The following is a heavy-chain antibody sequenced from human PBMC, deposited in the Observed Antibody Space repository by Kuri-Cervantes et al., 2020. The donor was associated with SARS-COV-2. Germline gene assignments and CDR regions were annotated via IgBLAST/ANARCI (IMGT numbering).Heavy chain of an antibody. CDR3: ARDPSQSVGATFDY. J-gene: IGHJ4*02. D-gene: IGHD1-26*01. V-gene: IGHV1-2*02. Sequence: ASVKVSCKVSGYTFTGYYMHWVRQAPGQGLEWMGWINPNSGGTNYAQKFQGRVTMTRDTSISTAYMELSRLRSDDTAVYYCARDPSQSVGATFDYWGQGTLVTVSS. CDR1: GYTFTGYY. CDR2: INPNSGGT.